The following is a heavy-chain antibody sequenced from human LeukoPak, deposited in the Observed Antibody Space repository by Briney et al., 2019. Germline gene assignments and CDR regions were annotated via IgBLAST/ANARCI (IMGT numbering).Heavy chain of an antibody. CDR1: GFTFSRYE. Sequence: GGSLRLSCAASGFTFSRYEMNWVRQAPGKGLEWVSYINSNGVTIYYADSVKGRFTISRDNAKNSLYLQMNSLRAEDTAVYYCARGGFCTGTSCSPSAPAPYYYYGMDVWGQGTTVTVSS. J-gene: IGHJ6*02. D-gene: IGHD2-2*01. V-gene: IGHV3-48*03. CDR2: INSNGVTI. CDR3: ARGGFCTGTSCSPSAPAPYYYYGMDV.